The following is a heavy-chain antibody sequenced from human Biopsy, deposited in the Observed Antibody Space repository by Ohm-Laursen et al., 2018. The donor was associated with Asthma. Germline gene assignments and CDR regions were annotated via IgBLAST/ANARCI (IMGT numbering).Heavy chain of an antibody. CDR3: ARQSGQDYGDSSGFDI. CDR2: VSSDGHNK. D-gene: IGHD3-22*01. CDR1: GFVFSQCG. Sequence: SLRLSCAASGFVFSQCGMHWVRQGSGKGLEWVALVSSDGHNKYYEDSVKGRFTISRDNSRNRLYLQINRLTVEDSAVYFCARQSGQDYGDSSGFDIWGQGTKVAVSA. V-gene: IGHV3-30*03. J-gene: IGHJ3*02.